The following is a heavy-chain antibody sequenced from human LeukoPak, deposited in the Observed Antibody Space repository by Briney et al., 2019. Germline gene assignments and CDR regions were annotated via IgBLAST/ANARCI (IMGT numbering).Heavy chain of an antibody. J-gene: IGHJ4*02. CDR1: GLTFNSVG. CDR3: AKDARYYGSGSYRHFDY. V-gene: IGHV3-30*02. D-gene: IGHD3-10*01. CDR2: IWYDGSIK. Sequence: GGSLRLSCAASGLTFNSVGMHWGRQAPGKGLEWVAGIWYDGSIKYYADSVKGRFTMSRDNSKNPLYLQMNSLRAEDTAVYYCAKDARYYGSGSYRHFDYWGQGTLVTVSS.